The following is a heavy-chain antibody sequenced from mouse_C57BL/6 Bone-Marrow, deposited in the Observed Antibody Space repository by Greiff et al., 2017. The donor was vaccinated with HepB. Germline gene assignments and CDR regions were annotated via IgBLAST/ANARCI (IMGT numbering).Heavy chain of an antibody. CDR3: ARCYSNPYYAMDY. CDR1: GYTFTDYY. Sequence: VQLKQSGPVLVKPGASVKMSCKASGYTFTDYYMNWVKQSHGKSLEWIGVINPYNGGTSYNQKFKGKATLTVDKSSSTAYMELNSLTSEDSAVYYCARCYSNPYYAMDYWGQGTSVTVSS. J-gene: IGHJ4*01. CDR2: INPYNGGT. V-gene: IGHV1-19*01. D-gene: IGHD2-5*01.